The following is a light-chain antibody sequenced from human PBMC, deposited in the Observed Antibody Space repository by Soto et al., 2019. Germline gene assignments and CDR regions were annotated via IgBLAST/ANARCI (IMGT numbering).Light chain of an antibody. CDR3: QQYGTSPIT. V-gene: IGKV3-20*01. CDR1: QSVSNNY. CDR2: GAS. J-gene: IGKJ5*01. Sequence: EIVLTQSPGTLSPSPGERATLSCRASQSVSNNYLAWYQQKPGQAPRLLIYGASNRATGIPDRFSGSGSGTDFTLTISGLEPEDFALYYCQQYGTSPITFGQGTRLEIK.